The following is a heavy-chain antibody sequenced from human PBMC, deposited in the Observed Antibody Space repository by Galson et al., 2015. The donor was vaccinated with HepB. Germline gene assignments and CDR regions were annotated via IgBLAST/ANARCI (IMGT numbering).Heavy chain of an antibody. J-gene: IGHJ4*02. Sequence: PALVKPTQTLTLTCTFSGFSLSTSGEGVGWIRQSPGKALEWLAVIYWDDDKSYSPSLKSRLTITKDTSKNQVVLTMTNMDPVDTATYYCAHSGVLAALSHYWGQGTLVTVSS. V-gene: IGHV2-5*02. CDR2: IYWDDDK. CDR1: GFSLSTSGEG. CDR3: AHSGVLAALSHY. D-gene: IGHD6-6*01.